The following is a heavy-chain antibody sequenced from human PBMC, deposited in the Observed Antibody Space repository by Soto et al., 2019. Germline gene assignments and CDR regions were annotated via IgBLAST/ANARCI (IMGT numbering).Heavy chain of an antibody. CDR3: ARGNGSSWHYYYYGMDV. CDR2: IIPIFGTA. Sequence: SVKVSCKASGGTFSSYAISWVRQAPGQGLEWMGGIIPIFGTANYAQKFQGRVTMTADKSTSTAYMELSSRRSEDTAVYYCARGNGSSWHYYYYGMDVWGQGTTVTVSS. V-gene: IGHV1-69*06. D-gene: IGHD1-26*01. CDR1: GGTFSSYA. J-gene: IGHJ6*01.